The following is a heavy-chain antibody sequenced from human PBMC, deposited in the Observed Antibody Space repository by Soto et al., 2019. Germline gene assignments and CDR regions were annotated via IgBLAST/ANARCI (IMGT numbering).Heavy chain of an antibody. CDR1: GGSISSGGYY. J-gene: IGHJ6*02. CDR2: IYYSGGT. CDR3: ARESWSYYDILNGYYIGFGMDV. V-gene: IGHV4-31*03. D-gene: IGHD3-9*01. Sequence: SETLSLTCTVSGGSISSGGYYWSWIRQHPGKGLEWIGYIYYSGGTYYNPSLKSRVTISVDTSKNQFSLKLSSVTAADTAVYYCARESWSYYDILNGYYIGFGMDVWGQGTTVTVSS.